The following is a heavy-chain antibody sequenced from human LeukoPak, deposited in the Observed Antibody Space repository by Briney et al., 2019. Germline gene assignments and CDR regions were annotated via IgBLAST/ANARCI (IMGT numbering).Heavy chain of an antibody. Sequence: PGGSLRLSCAASGFTFSSYSMNWVRQAPGRGLERVSSISSSSYIYYADSVKGRFTISRDNAKNSLYLQMNSLRAEDTAVYYCARSGGSDYYDSSGYFDYWGQGTLVTVSS. J-gene: IGHJ4*02. CDR1: GFTFSSYS. CDR3: ARSGGSDYYDSSGYFDY. CDR2: ISSSSYI. D-gene: IGHD3-22*01. V-gene: IGHV3-21*01.